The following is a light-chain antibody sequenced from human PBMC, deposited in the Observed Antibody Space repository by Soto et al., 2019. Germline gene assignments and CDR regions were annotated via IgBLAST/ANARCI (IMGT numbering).Light chain of an antibody. J-gene: IGKJ4*01. V-gene: IGKV3-20*01. CDR1: QSVSSSY. Sequence: EIVLTQSPGTLSLSPGERATLSCRASQSVSSSYLAWYQQKPGQAPRLLIHGASSRATGIPDRFSGSGSGTDFTLTISRLEPEDFAVYYCQQYDRSPLTFGGGTKVEIK. CDR3: QQYDRSPLT. CDR2: GAS.